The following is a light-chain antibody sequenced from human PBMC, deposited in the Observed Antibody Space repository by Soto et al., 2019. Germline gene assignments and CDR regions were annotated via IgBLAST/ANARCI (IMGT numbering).Light chain of an antibody. CDR2: GAS. V-gene: IGKV3-20*01. CDR3: QQYGSSPSIT. Sequence: EIVLTQSPGTLSLSPVERATLSFSAIQSVSSSYLAWYQQKPGQAPRLLIYGASSRATGIPDRFSGSGSGTDFTLTISRLEPEDFAVYYCQQYGSSPSITFGQGTRLEIK. CDR1: QSVSSSY. J-gene: IGKJ5*01.